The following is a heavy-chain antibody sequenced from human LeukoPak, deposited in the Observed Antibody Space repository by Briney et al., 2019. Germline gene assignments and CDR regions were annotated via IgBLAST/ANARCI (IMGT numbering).Heavy chain of an antibody. Sequence: SETLSLTCTVSGVSISSHYRSWIRQPPGKGLEWIGDIYYSGSTNYNPSLKSRVTISVDTSNNQFSLKLSAVTAADTAVYYCPRDDPDLRRYFDLWGRGTLVTVSS. CDR3: PRDDPDLRRYFDL. J-gene: IGHJ2*01. CDR1: GVSISSHY. CDR2: IYYSGST. V-gene: IGHV4-59*11.